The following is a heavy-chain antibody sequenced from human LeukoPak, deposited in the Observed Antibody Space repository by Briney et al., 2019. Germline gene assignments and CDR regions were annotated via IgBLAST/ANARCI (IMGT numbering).Heavy chain of an antibody. J-gene: IGHJ5*02. CDR2: IYHSGST. V-gene: IGHV4-38-2*01. Sequence: SETLSLTCAVSGYSISSGYYWGWMRQPPGKGLEWIGSIYHSGSTYYNPSLKSRVTISVDTSTTQFSLKLSSVTAADTAVYYCARVLGGAWFDPWGQGTLVTVSS. CDR3: ARVLGGAWFDP. D-gene: IGHD2-8*02. CDR1: GYSISSGYY.